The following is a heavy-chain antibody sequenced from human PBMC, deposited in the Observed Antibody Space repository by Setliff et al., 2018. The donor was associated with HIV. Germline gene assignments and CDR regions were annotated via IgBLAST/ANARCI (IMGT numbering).Heavy chain of an antibody. V-gene: IGHV1-69*13. D-gene: IGHD2-2*01. J-gene: IGHJ3*02. CDR2: IIPLFGTA. Sequence: SVKVSCKASGGTFNINAVTWVRQAPGQGLEWVGAIIPLFGTANYAQKFQGRVTITADDSTSTAYMELRSLRSDDTAVYYCARDRGVYCRSTNCYSPVDAFDIWGQGTMVTVSS. CDR1: GGTFNINA. CDR3: ARDRGVYCRSTNCYSPVDAFDI.